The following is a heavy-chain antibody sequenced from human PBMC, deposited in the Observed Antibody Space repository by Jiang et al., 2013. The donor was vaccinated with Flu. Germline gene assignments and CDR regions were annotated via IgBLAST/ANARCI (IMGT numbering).Heavy chain of an antibody. CDR2: ISYDGSNK. CDR1: GFTFSNFA. D-gene: IGHD1-1*01. Sequence: VQLVESGGGVVQPGRSLRLSCAASGFTFSNFAMHWVRQAPGKGLEWVAIISYDGSNKYYADSLKGRFTISRDSSKNTLHLHMNSLRAEDTAVYYCARDLRGFDWSLDNWGQGTLVTVSS. J-gene: IGHJ4*02. CDR3: ARDLRGFDWSLDN. V-gene: IGHV3-30*04.